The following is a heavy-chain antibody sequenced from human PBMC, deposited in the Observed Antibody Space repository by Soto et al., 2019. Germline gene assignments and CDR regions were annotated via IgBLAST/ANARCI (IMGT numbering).Heavy chain of an antibody. D-gene: IGHD3-22*01. J-gene: IGHJ3*02. CDR1: GYSFTSYW. Sequence: PGESLKISCKGSGYSFTSYWIGWVRQMPGKGLEWMGIIYPGDSDTRYSPSFQGQVTISADKSISTAYLQWSSLKASDTAMYYCASSTSYYYDSSGYADAFDIWGQGTMVTV. V-gene: IGHV5-51*01. CDR2: IYPGDSDT. CDR3: ASSTSYYYDSSGYADAFDI.